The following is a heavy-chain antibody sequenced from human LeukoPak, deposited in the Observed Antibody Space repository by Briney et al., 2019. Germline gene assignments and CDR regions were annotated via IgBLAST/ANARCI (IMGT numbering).Heavy chain of an antibody. CDR2: IYHSGST. CDR1: GYSISSGYY. CDR3: AREPNYDFWSGYYPDAFDI. J-gene: IGHJ3*02. D-gene: IGHD3-3*01. V-gene: IGHV4-38-2*01. Sequence: SETLSLTCAVSGYSISSGYYWGWIRQPPGKGLEGIGSIYHSGSTYYNPSLKSRVTISVDTPKNQFSLKLSSVTAADTAVYYCAREPNYDFWSGYYPDAFDIWGQGTMVTVSS.